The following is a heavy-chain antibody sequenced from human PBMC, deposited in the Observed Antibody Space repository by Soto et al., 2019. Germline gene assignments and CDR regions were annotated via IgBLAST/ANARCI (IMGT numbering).Heavy chain of an antibody. J-gene: IGHJ6*02. Sequence: ASVKVSCKASGYTFTGYYMHWVRQAPGQGLEWMGIFNPTGDTASYAQKLQGRVTMTRDTSTGTAYMELGSLRSEDTAVYYCARGGRKVDTGIGYYYYHAMDVWGQGTTVTVSS. CDR2: FNPTGDTA. CDR1: GYTFTGYY. V-gene: IGHV1-46*01. CDR3: ARGGRKVDTGIGYYYYHAMDV. D-gene: IGHD5-18*01.